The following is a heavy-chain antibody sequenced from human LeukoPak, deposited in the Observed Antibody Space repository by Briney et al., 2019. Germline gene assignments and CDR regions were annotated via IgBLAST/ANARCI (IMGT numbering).Heavy chain of an antibody. J-gene: IGHJ4*02. CDR2: VSGSGSTV. CDR3: VRQFAS. Sequence: GGSLRLSCAASGFTIGDHIMNWVRQLPGKRLEWVAYVSGSGSTVYYADSVKGRFTVSRDSGKSSLYLQMNSLRVEDTALYYCVRQFASWGQGTLVTVSS. V-gene: IGHV3-48*01. CDR1: GFTIGDHI.